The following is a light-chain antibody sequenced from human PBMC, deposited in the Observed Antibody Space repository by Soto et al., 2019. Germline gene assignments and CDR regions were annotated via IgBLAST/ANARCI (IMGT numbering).Light chain of an antibody. V-gene: IGKV3-20*01. CDR2: GAS. CDR3: QHFVNSLTWT. CDR1: QYINTR. J-gene: IGKJ1*01. Sequence: IVFTQSPATLSSFPGDRVTLSCRASQYINTRLAWYQQKPGQARRLIIYGASSRATGVPDRFSGGGSGTDFTLTISRLEPEDFAVYYCQHFVNSLTWTFGQGTKVDIK.